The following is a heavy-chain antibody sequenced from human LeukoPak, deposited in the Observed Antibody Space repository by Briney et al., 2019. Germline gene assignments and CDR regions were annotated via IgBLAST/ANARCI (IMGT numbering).Heavy chain of an antibody. CDR1: GYTFTSYG. CDR2: ISAYNGNT. J-gene: IGHJ4*02. CDR3: ARLGYCSSTSCYEFDY. V-gene: IGHV1-18*01. D-gene: IGHD2-2*01. Sequence: ASVKVSCKASGYTFTSYGISWVRQAPGQGLEWMGWISAYNGNTNYAQKLQGRVTMTTDTSTSTAYMELRSLRPDDTAVYYCARLGYCSSTSCYEFDYWGQGTLVTVSS.